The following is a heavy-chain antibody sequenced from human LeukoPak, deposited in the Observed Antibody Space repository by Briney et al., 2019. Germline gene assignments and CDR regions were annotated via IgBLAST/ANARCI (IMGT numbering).Heavy chain of an antibody. CDR3: AKDRKVSSRGYYGSGSYHY. D-gene: IGHD3-10*01. Sequence: GGSLRLSCAASGFTFSSYAMSWVRQAPGKGLEWVSAISGSGGSTYYADSVKGRFTISRDNSKNTLYLHMNSLRAEDTAVYYCAKDRKVSSRGYYGSGSYHYWGQGTLVTVSS. CDR2: ISGSGGST. J-gene: IGHJ4*02. V-gene: IGHV3-23*01. CDR1: GFTFSSYA.